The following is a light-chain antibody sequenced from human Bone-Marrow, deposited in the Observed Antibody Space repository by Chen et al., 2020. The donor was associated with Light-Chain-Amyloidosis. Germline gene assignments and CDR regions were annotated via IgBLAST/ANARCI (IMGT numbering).Light chain of an antibody. J-gene: IGLJ3*02. CDR1: NIGSTS. Sequence: SYVLTQPSSVSVAPGQTATIACGGNNIGSTSVHWYQQTPGQAPLLVVYDDSDRPSGIPERWSGCNSGNTATLTIGRVEAGDEADYYCRVWDRGSDRPVFGGGTKLTVL. CDR3: RVWDRGSDRPV. CDR2: DDS. V-gene: IGLV3-21*02.